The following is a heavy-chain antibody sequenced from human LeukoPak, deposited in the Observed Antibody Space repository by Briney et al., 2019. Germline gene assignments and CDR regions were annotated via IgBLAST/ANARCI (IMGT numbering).Heavy chain of an antibody. V-gene: IGHV3-21*04. CDR3: AKDRNYRDLDSLDI. D-gene: IGHD4-11*01. CDR2: ISSSSSYI. CDR1: GFTFSSYS. J-gene: IGHJ3*02. Sequence: PGGSLRLSCAASGFTFSSYSMNWVRQAPGKGLEWVSSISSSSSYIYYADSVKGRFTISRDNAKNSLSLQMNGLGVEDTALYYCAKDRNYRDLDSLDIWGQGTMVTVSS.